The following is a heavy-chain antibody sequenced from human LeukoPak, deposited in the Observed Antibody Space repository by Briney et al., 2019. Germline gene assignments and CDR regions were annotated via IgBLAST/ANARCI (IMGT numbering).Heavy chain of an antibody. CDR3: AREWYDNLSYSYGMDV. Sequence: PGGSLRLSCAASGFTFSDYYMTWIRQAPGKGLEWVSYISSSSSTIYYADSVKGRFTISRDNAKNSLYLQMSSLRAEDTAVYYCAREWYDNLSYSYGMDVWGQGTTVTVSS. CDR1: GFTFSDYY. J-gene: IGHJ6*02. CDR2: ISSSSSTI. D-gene: IGHD3-9*01. V-gene: IGHV3-11*01.